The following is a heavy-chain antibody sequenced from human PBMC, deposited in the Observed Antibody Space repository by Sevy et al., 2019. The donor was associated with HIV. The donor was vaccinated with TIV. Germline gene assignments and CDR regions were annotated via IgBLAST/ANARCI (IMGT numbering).Heavy chain of an antibody. CDR1: GFTFSSYE. V-gene: IGHV3-48*03. Sequence: GGSLRLSCAASGFTFSSYEMNWVRQAPGKGLEWVSYISSSGSTIYYADSVKGRFTISRDNAKNSLYLQMNSLRAEDTAVYYCARDLIRVEANTKREGYGMDVWGQGTTVTVSS. CDR3: ARDLIRVEANTKREGYGMDV. CDR2: ISSSGSTI. J-gene: IGHJ6*02. D-gene: IGHD1-26*01.